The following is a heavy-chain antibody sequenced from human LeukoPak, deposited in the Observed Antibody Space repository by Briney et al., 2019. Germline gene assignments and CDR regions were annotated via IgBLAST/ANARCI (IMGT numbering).Heavy chain of an antibody. Sequence: PGGSLRLSCAASGFTFSSYWMHWVRQAPGKGLEWVANIKHDGSEDYYLDSVKGRFTISRDNAKSSMWLQMNSLRAEDTAVYYCARVTGSGSYYGDWGQGTLVTVSS. CDR3: ARVTGSGSYYGD. J-gene: IGHJ4*02. CDR2: IKHDGSED. D-gene: IGHD3-10*01. V-gene: IGHV3-7*01. CDR1: GFTFSSYW.